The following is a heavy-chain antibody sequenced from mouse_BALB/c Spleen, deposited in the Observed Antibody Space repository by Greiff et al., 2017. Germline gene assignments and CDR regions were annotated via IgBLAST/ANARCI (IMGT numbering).Heavy chain of an antibody. Sequence: EVKLMESGGGLVKPGGSLKLSCAASGFTFSDYYMYWVRQTPEKRLEWVATISDGGSYTYYPDSVKGRFTISRDNAKNNLYLQMSSLKSEDTAMYYCARGEDYGSSYGFAYWGQGTLVTVSA. CDR1: GFTFSDYY. J-gene: IGHJ3*01. CDR3: ARGEDYGSSYGFAY. CDR2: ISDGGSYT. V-gene: IGHV5-4*02. D-gene: IGHD1-1*01.